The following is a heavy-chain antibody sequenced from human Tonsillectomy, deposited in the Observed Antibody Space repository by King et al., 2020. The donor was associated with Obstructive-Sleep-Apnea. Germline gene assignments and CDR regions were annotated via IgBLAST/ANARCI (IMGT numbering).Heavy chain of an antibody. CDR2: ISAYNGNT. J-gene: IGHJ4*02. CDR1: GYTFTSYG. D-gene: IGHD2-2*01. Sequence: VQLVESGAEVKKPGASVKVSCKASGYTFTSYGISWVRQAPGQGLEWMGWISAYNGNTNYAQKLQGRVTMTTDTSTSTAYMELRSLRSDDTAVYYCAGGNHPRYCSSTSCYEGYYFDYWGQGTLVTVSS. CDR3: AGGNHPRYCSSTSCYEGYYFDY. V-gene: IGHV1-18*01.